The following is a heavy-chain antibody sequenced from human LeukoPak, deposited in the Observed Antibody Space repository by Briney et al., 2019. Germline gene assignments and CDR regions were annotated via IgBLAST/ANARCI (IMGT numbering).Heavy chain of an antibody. CDR3: IKEAGYCSGGGCYRWFDS. J-gene: IGHJ5*01. CDR1: GGSISSSSYY. Sequence: LSLTCTVSGGSISSSSYYWGWIRQPPRKGLEWISYISTGGSTMYYADSVKGRFTIARDDAQNSLSLQMNSLRADDTAVYYCIKEAGYCSGGGCYRWFDSWGQGTLVTVSS. V-gene: IGHV3-11*04. D-gene: IGHD2-15*01. CDR2: ISTGGSTM.